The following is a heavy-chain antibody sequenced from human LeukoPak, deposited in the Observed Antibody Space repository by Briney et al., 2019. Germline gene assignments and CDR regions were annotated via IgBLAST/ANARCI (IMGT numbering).Heavy chain of an antibody. Sequence: GGSLRLSCAASGFTFSSYSMNWVRQTPGKGLEWVSSISSSSSYIYYADSVKGRFTISRDNAKNSLYLQMNSLRAEDTAVYYCARDGRIAARRVNWFDPWGQGTLVTVSS. CDR3: ARDGRIAARRVNWFDP. CDR2: ISSSSSYI. CDR1: GFTFSSYS. J-gene: IGHJ5*02. D-gene: IGHD6-6*01. V-gene: IGHV3-21*01.